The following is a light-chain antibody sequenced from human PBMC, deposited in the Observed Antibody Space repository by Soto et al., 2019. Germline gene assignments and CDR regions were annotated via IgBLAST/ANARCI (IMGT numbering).Light chain of an antibody. CDR3: QQYYSIPPT. CDR1: QTLLYSSSHKNY. Sequence: DIVMTQSPDSRAVSMGERATINCKSSQTLLYSSSHKNYLTWYQHKPRQPPKLLIYWASTRKSGVPDRFSGSGSGTDFTLTISSLQAEDVAVYYCQQYYSIPPTFGGGTKVDIK. CDR2: WAS. V-gene: IGKV4-1*01. J-gene: IGKJ4*01.